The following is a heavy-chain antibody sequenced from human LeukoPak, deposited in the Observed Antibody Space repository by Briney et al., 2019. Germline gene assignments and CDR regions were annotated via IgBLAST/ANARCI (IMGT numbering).Heavy chain of an antibody. CDR3: AKDRVVGAIDVFDI. CDR2: ITGSSGST. D-gene: IGHD1-26*01. Sequence: GGSLRLSCAASRFTFSSYAMTWVRQAPGKGLEWVSVITGSSGSTYYADSVKGRFTISRDNSKNTSYLQMNSLRVEDTAVYYCAKDRVVGAIDVFDIWGQGTMVTVSS. V-gene: IGHV3-23*01. J-gene: IGHJ3*02. CDR1: RFTFSSYA.